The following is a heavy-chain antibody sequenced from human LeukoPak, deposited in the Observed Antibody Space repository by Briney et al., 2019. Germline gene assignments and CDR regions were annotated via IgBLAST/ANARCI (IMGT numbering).Heavy chain of an antibody. CDR3: AKVRFGVMARYYFDY. Sequence: GRSLRLSCAASGFTFSSYGMHWVRQAPGKGLEWVAVISYDGSNKYYADSVKGRFTISRDNSKNTLHLQMDSLRAEDTAVYYCAKVRFGVMARYYFDYWGQGTLVTVSS. D-gene: IGHD3-10*01. V-gene: IGHV3-30*18. CDR2: ISYDGSNK. J-gene: IGHJ4*02. CDR1: GFTFSSYG.